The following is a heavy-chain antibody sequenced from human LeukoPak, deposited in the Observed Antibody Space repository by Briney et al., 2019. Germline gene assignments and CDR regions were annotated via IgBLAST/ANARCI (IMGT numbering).Heavy chain of an antibody. D-gene: IGHD4-11*01. CDR1: GGSISSSSYY. Sequence: PSETVSLTCTVSGGSISSSSYYWGWIRQPPGKGLEWIGSIYYSGSTYYNPSLKSRVTISVDTSKNQFSLKLSSVTAADTAVYYCARVKLQSLFDYWGQGTLVTVSS. CDR2: IYYSGST. CDR3: ARVKLQSLFDY. J-gene: IGHJ4*02. V-gene: IGHV4-39*01.